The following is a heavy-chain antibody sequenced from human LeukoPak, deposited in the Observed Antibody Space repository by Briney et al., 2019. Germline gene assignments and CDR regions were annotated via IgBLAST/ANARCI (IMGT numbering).Heavy chain of an antibody. V-gene: IGHV3-23*01. CDR2: ISGSGGST. CDR3: AKAVIVVVVAATPSWFDP. CDR1: GFTVSSTY. D-gene: IGHD2-15*01. Sequence: GGSLRLSCAASGFTVSSTYMSWVRQAPGKGLEWVSAISGSGGSTYYADSVKGRFTISRDNSKNTLYLQMNSLRAEDTAVYYCAKAVIVVVVAATPSWFDPWGQGTLVTVSS. J-gene: IGHJ5*02.